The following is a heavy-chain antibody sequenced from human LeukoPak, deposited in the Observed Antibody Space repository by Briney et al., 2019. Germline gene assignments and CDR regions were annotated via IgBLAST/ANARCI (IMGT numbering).Heavy chain of an antibody. V-gene: IGHV3-7*01. D-gene: IGHD1-1*01. J-gene: IGHJ3*02. CDR2: IKQDGSEK. CDR3: ARVRGILGAFDI. Sequence: PGGSLRLSRAASGFIFSSYWMSWVRQAPGKGLEWVANIKQDGSEKYYVDSVKGRFTISRDNAKNSLYVQMNSLRAEDTAVYHCARVRGILGAFDIWGQGTMVTVSS. CDR1: GFIFSSYW.